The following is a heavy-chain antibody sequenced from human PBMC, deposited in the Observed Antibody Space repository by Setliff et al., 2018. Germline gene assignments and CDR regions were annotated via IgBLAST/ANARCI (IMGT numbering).Heavy chain of an antibody. CDR1: GFTFSSYW. Sequence: PGGSLRLSCAASGFTFSSYWMSWVRQAPGKGLEWVANINDGGGDKYYVDSVKGRFTISRDNAKNSLYLQMNSLRAEDTAVYYCARDQGIGLSGSYSFFDYWGQGTLVTVSS. J-gene: IGHJ4*02. V-gene: IGHV3-7*01. D-gene: IGHD3-3*01. CDR3: ARDQGIGLSGSYSFFDY. CDR2: INDGGGDK.